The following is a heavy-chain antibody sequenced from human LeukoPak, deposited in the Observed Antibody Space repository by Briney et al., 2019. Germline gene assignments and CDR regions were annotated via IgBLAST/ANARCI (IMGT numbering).Heavy chain of an antibody. D-gene: IGHD3/OR15-3a*01. CDR1: GFTFSNYW. CDR2: IKQDRTER. Sequence: GGSLRLSCAASGFTFSNYWMSWVRQAPGKGLEWVANIKQDRTERNYVDSVKGRFTISRDNAKNSLYLQMNSLRAEDTAVYYCARDGLRQYYFDYWGQGTLVTVSS. J-gene: IGHJ4*02. V-gene: IGHV3-7*01. CDR3: ARDGLRQYYFDY.